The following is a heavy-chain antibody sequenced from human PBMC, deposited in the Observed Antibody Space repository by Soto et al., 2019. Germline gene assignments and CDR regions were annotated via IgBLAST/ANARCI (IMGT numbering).Heavy chain of an antibody. D-gene: IGHD4-17*01. J-gene: IGHJ6*02. V-gene: IGHV3-30*18. Sequence: GGSLRLSCAASGFTFSSYGMHWVRQAPGKGLEWVAVISYDGSNKYYADSVKGRFTISRDNSKNTLYLQMNSLRAEDTAVYYCVKDPLRHHGMDVWGQGTTVTVSS. CDR2: ISYDGSNK. CDR1: GFTFSSYG. CDR3: VKDPLRHHGMDV.